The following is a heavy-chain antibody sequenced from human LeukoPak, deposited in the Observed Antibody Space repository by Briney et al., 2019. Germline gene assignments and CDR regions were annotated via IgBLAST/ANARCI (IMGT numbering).Heavy chain of an antibody. D-gene: IGHD3-16*02. V-gene: IGHV3-64*01. CDR3: AREGVTDYVWGSYRYYFDY. CDR2: ISSNGGST. CDR1: GFTFSSYA. Sequence: GSLRLSCAASGFTFSSYAMHWVRQAPGKGLEYVSAISSNGGSTYYANSVKGRFTISRDNSKNTLYLQMGSLRVEDMAVYYCAREGVTDYVWGSYRYYFDYWGQGTLVTVSS. J-gene: IGHJ4*02.